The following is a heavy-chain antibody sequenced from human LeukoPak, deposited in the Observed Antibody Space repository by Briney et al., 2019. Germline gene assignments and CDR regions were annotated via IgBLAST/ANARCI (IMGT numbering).Heavy chain of an antibody. CDR2: IYSSGST. CDR3: AREPYDYVWGSYRPGAFDI. Sequence: PETLSLTCTVSGGSISSYYWSWIRQPAGKGLEWIGRIYSSGSTIYNPSLKSRVTMSVDTSKNQFSLKLTSVTAADTAVYHCAREPYDYVWGSYRPGAFDIWGQGTMVTVSS. J-gene: IGHJ3*02. V-gene: IGHV4-4*07. D-gene: IGHD3-16*02. CDR1: GGSISSYY.